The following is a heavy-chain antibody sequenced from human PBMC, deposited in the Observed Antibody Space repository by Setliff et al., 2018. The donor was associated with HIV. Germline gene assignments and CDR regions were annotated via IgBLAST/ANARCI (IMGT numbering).Heavy chain of an antibody. Sequence: GGSLRLSCAASGFTFSSYWMSWVRQAPGRGLVWVGRTRSVSDGGRTDYAAPVKGRFTISRDDSKNMLYLQMNSLKIEDTAVYYCTTDPAVDWGQGTPVTVSS. V-gene: IGHV3-15*01. CDR2: TRSVSDGGRT. CDR1: GFTFSSYW. D-gene: IGHD2-2*01. J-gene: IGHJ1*01. CDR3: TTDPAVD.